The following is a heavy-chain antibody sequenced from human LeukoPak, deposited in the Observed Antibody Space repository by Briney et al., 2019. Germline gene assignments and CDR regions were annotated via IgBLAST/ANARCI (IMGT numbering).Heavy chain of an antibody. CDR2: ISHSGTT. J-gene: IGHJ4*02. V-gene: IGHV4-4*02. D-gene: IGHD2-2*01. Sequence: PSGTLSLTCDVSGGSIDITNYWSWVRQAPGKGLEWIGEISHSGTTNYNPSLRSRVAMSLDRDNNQFSLSLRSVTAADTAVYYCTRGSRPFCPFAFWGQGVLVTVSS. CDR3: TRGSRPFCPFAF. CDR1: GGSIDITNY.